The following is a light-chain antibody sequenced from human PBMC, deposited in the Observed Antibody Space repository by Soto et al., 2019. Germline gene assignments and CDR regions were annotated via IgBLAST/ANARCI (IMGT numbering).Light chain of an antibody. Sequence: LPLTHSPTTLSASVGDRGTITCLASQGIRNDLGWYQQKPGKAPKRLIYAASSLQSGVPSRFSGSGSGTEFTLTISSLQPEDFATYYCLQHNSYPRTFGGGTKVDIK. V-gene: IGKV1-17*01. CDR2: AAS. J-gene: IGKJ4*01. CDR3: LQHNSYPRT. CDR1: QGIRND.